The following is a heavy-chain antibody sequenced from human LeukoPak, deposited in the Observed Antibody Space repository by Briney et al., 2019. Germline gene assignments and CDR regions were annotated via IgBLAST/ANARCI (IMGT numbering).Heavy chain of an antibody. J-gene: IGHJ4*02. CDR2: ISSSSSYI. CDR3: ARGGYDYIRGSYRDPPYYFDY. Sequence: GGSLRLSCAASGFTFSSYSMNWVRQAPGKGLEWVSSISSSSSYIYYADSVKGRFTISRDNAKNSLYLQMNSLRAEDTGVYYCARGGYDYIRGSYRDPPYYFDYWGQGTLVTVSS. D-gene: IGHD3-16*02. CDR1: GFTFSSYS. V-gene: IGHV3-21*01.